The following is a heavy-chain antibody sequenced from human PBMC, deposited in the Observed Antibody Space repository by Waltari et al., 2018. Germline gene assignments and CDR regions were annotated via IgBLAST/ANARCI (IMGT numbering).Heavy chain of an antibody. Sequence: EVQLVESGGGLVRPGGSLRLSCAASGFTFSSYSMNWVRQAPGKGLEWVSSITSTSNNIYYADSVKGRFTISRDNAKTSLYLQMNSLRAEDTAVYYCGKGNIGYYFDDWGQGTLVSVSS. V-gene: IGHV3-21*01. CDR2: ITSTSNNI. J-gene: IGHJ4*02. D-gene: IGHD3-10*01. CDR3: GKGNIGYYFDD. CDR1: GFTFSSYS.